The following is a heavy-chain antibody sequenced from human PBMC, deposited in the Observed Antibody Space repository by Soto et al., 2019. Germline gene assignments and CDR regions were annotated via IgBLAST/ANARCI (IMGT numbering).Heavy chain of an antibody. Sequence: GGSLRLSCAASGFTVSSNYMSWVRQAPGKGLEWVSVIYSGGSTYYADSVKGRFTISRDNSKNTLYLQMNSLRAEDTAVYYCARLHETNAFDIWGQGTMVTVSS. CDR1: GFTVSSNY. CDR2: IYSGGST. D-gene: IGHD4-4*01. V-gene: IGHV3-53*01. CDR3: ARLHETNAFDI. J-gene: IGHJ3*02.